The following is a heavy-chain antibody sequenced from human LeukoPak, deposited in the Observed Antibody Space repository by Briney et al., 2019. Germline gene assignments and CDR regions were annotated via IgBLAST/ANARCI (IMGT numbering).Heavy chain of an antibody. CDR1: GFTFSSYS. CDR3: ARDTPYGDYGPDAFDT. CDR2: ISSSSSYI. V-gene: IGHV3-21*01. Sequence: GGSLRLSCAASGFTFSSYSMNWVRQAPGKGLEWVSSISSSSSYIYYADSVKGRFTISRDNAKNSLYLQMNSLRAEDTAVYYCARDTPYGDYGPDAFDTWGQGTMVTVSS. D-gene: IGHD4-17*01. J-gene: IGHJ3*02.